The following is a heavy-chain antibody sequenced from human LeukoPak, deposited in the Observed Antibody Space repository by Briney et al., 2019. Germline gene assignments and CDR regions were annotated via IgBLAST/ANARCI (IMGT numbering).Heavy chain of an antibody. Sequence: GGSLRLSCAASGFTFSSYSMNWVRQAPGKGLEWVSSISSSSSYIYYADSVKGRFTISRDNAKNSLYLQMNSLRAEDTAVYYCARNGVLVGIAGPHDYWGQGTLVTGPS. CDR3: ARNGVLVGIAGPHDY. J-gene: IGHJ4*02. CDR2: ISSSSSYI. CDR1: GFTFSSYS. D-gene: IGHD6-13*01. V-gene: IGHV3-21*01.